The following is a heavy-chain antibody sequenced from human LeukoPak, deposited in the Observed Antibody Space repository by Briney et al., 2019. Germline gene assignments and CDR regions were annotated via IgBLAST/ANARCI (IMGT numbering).Heavy chain of an antibody. CDR3: AREQGGVAAAGNWFDP. J-gene: IGHJ5*02. Sequence: GGSLRLSCAASGFTFSSYWMHWVRQAPGKGLVWVSRINSDGSSTSYADSVKGRFTISRDNAKNTLYLKMNSLRAEDTAVYYCAREQGGVAAAGNWFDPWGQGTLVTVSS. D-gene: IGHD6-13*01. CDR2: INSDGSST. V-gene: IGHV3-74*01. CDR1: GFTFSSYW.